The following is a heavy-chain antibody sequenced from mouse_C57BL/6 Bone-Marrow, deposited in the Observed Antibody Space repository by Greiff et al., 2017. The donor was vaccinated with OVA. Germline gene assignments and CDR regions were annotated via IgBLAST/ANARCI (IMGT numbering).Heavy chain of an antibody. CDR2: IWSGGST. CDR1: GFSLTSYG. CDR3: ARRAGAMDD. V-gene: IGHV2-2*01. J-gene: IGHJ4*01. Sequence: QVQLQQSGPGLVQPSQCLSITCTVSGFSLTSYGVHWVRQSPGKGLEWLGVIWSGGSTYYIAAFISSLSISTDNSKSQVFFKRNSLQADDTAIYYCARRAGAMDDWGKGTSVTVSS.